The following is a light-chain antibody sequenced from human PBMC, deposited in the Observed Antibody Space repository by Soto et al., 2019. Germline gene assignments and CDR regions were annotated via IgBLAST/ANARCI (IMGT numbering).Light chain of an antibody. Sequence: QSALTQPPSASGSPGQSVSISCTGTGSDVGTYNFVSWYQQHPGKAPKLLTYEATKRPSGVPDRFSGSKSGNTASLTVSGLQAEDEAEYFCSSYTGDRHFYVFGTGTKVTVL. CDR1: GSDVGTYNF. CDR2: EAT. CDR3: SSYTGDRHFYV. V-gene: IGLV2-8*01. J-gene: IGLJ1*01.